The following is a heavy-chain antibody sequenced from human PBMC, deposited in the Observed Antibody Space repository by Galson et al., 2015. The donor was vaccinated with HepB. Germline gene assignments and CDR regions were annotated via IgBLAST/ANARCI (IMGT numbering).Heavy chain of an antibody. Sequence: TLSLTCTVSGGSISSGGYYWSWIRQHPGKGLEWIGYIYYSGSTYYNPSLKSRVTISVDTSKNQFSLKLSSVTAADTAVYYCARAEWLVAPGGAFDIWGQGTMVTVSS. D-gene: IGHD3-3*01. V-gene: IGHV4-31*03. CDR2: IYYSGST. CDR3: ARAEWLVAPGGAFDI. J-gene: IGHJ3*02. CDR1: GGSISSGGYY.